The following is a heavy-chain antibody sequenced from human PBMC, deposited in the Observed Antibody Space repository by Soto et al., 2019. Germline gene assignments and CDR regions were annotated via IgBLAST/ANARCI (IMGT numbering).Heavy chain of an antibody. CDR2: IFSNDEK. J-gene: IGHJ6*02. D-gene: IGHD5-18*01. CDR3: ARNRAGVYSYGQRYYYYGMDV. V-gene: IGHV2-26*01. Sequence: QVTLKESGPVLVKPTETLTLTCTVSGFSLSNARMGVSWIRQPPGKALEWLAHIFSNDEKSYSTSLKSRLTISKDTSKSQVVLTMTNMDPVDTATYYCARNRAGVYSYGQRYYYYGMDVWGQGTTVTVSS. CDR1: GFSLSNARMG.